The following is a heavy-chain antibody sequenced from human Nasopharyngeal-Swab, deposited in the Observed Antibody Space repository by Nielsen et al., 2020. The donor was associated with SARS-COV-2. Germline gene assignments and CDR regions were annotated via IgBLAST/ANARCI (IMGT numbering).Heavy chain of an antibody. CDR1: GYSFTSYW. J-gene: IGHJ6*02. D-gene: IGHD5-12*01. Sequence: GESLMPSCKGSGYSFTSYWIAWVRQMPGKGLEWMGNIYPRDSDTRYSPSFQGQVTISADKSISTAYLQWSSLKASDTAMYYCVRPEGVATSFKYYFQYGMDVWGQGTMVTVPS. CDR2: IYPRDSDT. V-gene: IGHV5-51*01. CDR3: VRPEGVATSFKYYFQYGMDV.